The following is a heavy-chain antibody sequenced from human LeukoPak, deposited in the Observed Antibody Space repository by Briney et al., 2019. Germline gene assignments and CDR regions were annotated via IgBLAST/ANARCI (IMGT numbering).Heavy chain of an antibody. CDR1: GFTFSSYS. D-gene: IGHD2-2*01. J-gene: IGHJ4*02. CDR2: ISSSSSYI. CDR3: ARHRYCSSTSCHPVDY. V-gene: IGHV3-21*01. Sequence: GRSLRLSCAASGFTFSSYSMNWVRQAPGKGLEWVSSISSSSSYIYYADSVKGRFTISRDNAKNSLYLQMNSLRAEDTAVYYCARHRYCSSTSCHPVDYWGQGTLVTVSS.